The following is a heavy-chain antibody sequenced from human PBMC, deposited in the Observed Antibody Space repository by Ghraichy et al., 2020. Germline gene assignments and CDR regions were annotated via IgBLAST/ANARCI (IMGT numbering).Heavy chain of an antibody. CDR1: GFTVSSNY. V-gene: IGHV3-66*01. Sequence: GGSLRLSCAASGFTVSSNYMSWLRQAPGKGLEWVSVIYSGGSAYYADSVKGRFTISRDNSKNTLYLQMNSLRAEDTAVYYCARAPNPYYYYYGMDVWGQGTTVTVSS. CDR2: IYSGGSA. CDR3: ARAPNPYYYYYGMDV. D-gene: IGHD1-14*01. J-gene: IGHJ6*02.